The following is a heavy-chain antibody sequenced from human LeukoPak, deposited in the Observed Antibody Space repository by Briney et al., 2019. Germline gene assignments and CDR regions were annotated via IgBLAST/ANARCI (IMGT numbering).Heavy chain of an antibody. V-gene: IGHV4-59*01. CDR2: IYYSGST. CDR1: GGSISSYY. Sequence: SETLSLTCTVSGGSISSYYWSWIRQPPGKGLEWIGYIYYSGSTNYNPSLKSRVTISVDTSKNQFSLKLSSVTAGDTAVYYCARGGGVKGYYYYMDVWGKGTTVTVSS. J-gene: IGHJ6*03. CDR3: ARGGGVKGYYYYMDV. D-gene: IGHD3-16*01.